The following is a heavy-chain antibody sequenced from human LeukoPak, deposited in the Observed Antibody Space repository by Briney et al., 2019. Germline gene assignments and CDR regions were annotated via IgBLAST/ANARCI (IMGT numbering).Heavy chain of an antibody. CDR2: VSTTGGST. CDR3: AKCSGWFVRGKDYYYYYMDV. D-gene: IGHD6-19*01. J-gene: IGHJ6*03. Sequence: GGSLRLSCAASGFIFSIYEMNWVRQAPGKGLEWVSTVSTTGGSTYYADSVKGRFTISRDNSKDTLYLQMNSLRAEDTAVYHCAKCSGWFVRGKDYYYYYMDVWGKGTTVTVSS. CDR1: GFIFSIYE. V-gene: IGHV3-23*01.